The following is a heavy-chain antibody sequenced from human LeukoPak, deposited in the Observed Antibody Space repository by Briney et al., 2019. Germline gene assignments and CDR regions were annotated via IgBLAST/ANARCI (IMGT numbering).Heavy chain of an antibody. CDR1: GGSISSSSYY. J-gene: IGHJ4*02. CDR2: IYHSGST. Sequence: PSETLSLTCTVSGGSISSSSYYWGWIRQPPGKGLEWIGSIYHSGSTYYNPSLKSRVTISVDRSKNQFSLKLSSVTAADTAVYYCARGYRTGIFDYWGQGTLVTVSS. D-gene: IGHD7-27*01. V-gene: IGHV4-39*07. CDR3: ARGYRTGIFDY.